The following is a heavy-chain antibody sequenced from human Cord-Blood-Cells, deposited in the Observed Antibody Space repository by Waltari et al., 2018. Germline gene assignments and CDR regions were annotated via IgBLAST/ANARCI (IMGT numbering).Heavy chain of an antibody. CDR1: GYTFTSYA. V-gene: IGHV1-3*01. Sequence: QVQLVQSGAEVKKPGASVKVSCKASGYTFTSYAMHWVRQAPGQRLEWMGWINAGNGNTKYSRKFQGRVTITRDTSASTAYMELSSLRSEDTAVYYCAREVSSSWYSNFDYWGQGTLVTVSS. D-gene: IGHD6-13*01. CDR2: INAGNGNT. J-gene: IGHJ4*02. CDR3: AREVSSSWYSNFDY.